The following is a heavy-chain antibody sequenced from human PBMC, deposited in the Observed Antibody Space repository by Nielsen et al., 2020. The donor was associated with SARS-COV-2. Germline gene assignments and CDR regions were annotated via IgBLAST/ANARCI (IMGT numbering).Heavy chain of an antibody. V-gene: IGHV3-64*04. CDR1: GFTFSSYA. CDR2: ISSNGGST. J-gene: IGHJ3*02. CDR3: RGWLATFDI. Sequence: GESLKISCSASGFTFSSYAMHWVRQAPGKGLEYVSAISSNGGSTYYADSVKGRFTISRDNAKNSIYLQMNSLRGEDTAVYYCRGWLATFDIWGQGTLVTVSS. D-gene: IGHD3-22*01.